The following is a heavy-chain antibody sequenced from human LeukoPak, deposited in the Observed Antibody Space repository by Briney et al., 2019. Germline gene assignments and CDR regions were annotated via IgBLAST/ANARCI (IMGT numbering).Heavy chain of an antibody. J-gene: IGHJ6*02. D-gene: IGHD6-19*01. CDR3: AGYSSGWSDYYYYGMDV. Sequence: ASVKVSCTASGGTFSSYAISWVRQAPGQGLEWMGGIIPIFGTANYAQKFQGRVTITADESTSTAYMELSSLRSEDTAVYYCAGYSSGWSDYYYYGMDVWGQGTTVTVSS. CDR1: GGTFSSYA. CDR2: IIPIFGTA. V-gene: IGHV1-69*01.